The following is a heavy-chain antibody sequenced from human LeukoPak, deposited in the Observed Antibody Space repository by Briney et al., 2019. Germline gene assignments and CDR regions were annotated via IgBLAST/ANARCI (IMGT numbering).Heavy chain of an antibody. Sequence: ASQTLSLTCTASGGSISSGSYYWSWIRQPAGKGLEWIGRIYTSGSTNYNPSLKSRVTISVDTSKNQFSLKLSSVTAADTAVYYCARDSYSSSWYLAFDIWGQGTMVTVSS. CDR2: IYTSGST. J-gene: IGHJ3*02. CDR1: GGSISSGSYY. V-gene: IGHV4-61*02. D-gene: IGHD6-13*01. CDR3: ARDSYSSSWYLAFDI.